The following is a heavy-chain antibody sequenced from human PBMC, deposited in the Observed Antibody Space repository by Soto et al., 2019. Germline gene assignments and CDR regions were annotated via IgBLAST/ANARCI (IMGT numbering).Heavy chain of an antibody. D-gene: IGHD1-26*01. V-gene: IGHV3-53*01. CDR2: IYSGGST. J-gene: IGHJ4*02. Sequence: GGSLRLSCAASGFTVSSNYMSWVRQAPGKGLEWVSVIYSGGSTYYADSVEGRFTISRDNSKNTLYLQMNSLRAEDTAVYYCARTRIIVGATVDYFDYWGQGTLVTVSS. CDR3: ARTRIIVGATVDYFDY. CDR1: GFTVSSNY.